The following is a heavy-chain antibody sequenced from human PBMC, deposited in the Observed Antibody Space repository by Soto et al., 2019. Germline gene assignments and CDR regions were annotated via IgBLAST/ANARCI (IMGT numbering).Heavy chain of an antibody. Sequence: QVQLVQSGAEVKKPGSSVKVSCKASGGTFSSYAISWVRQAPGQGLEWMGGIIPIFGTANYAQKFQGRDTITADEATSTDYMELRSLRSEDTAVYYCARADTYYYGSGSYYQYDFDLWGQGTMVTVSS. CDR1: GGTFSSYA. V-gene: IGHV1-69*12. D-gene: IGHD3-10*01. CDR2: IIPIFGTA. CDR3: ARADTYYYGSGSYYQYDFDL. J-gene: IGHJ3*01.